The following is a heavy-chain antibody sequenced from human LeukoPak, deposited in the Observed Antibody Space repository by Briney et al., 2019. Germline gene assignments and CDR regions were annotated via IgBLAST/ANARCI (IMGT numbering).Heavy chain of an antibody. Sequence: SETLSLTCTVSGGSISSGGYYWSWIRQHPGKGLEWIGYIYYSGSTYYNPSLKSRVTISVDTSKNQFSLKLSSVTAADTAVYYCASRRVYVARGPQFDYWGQGTLVTVSS. CDR1: GGSISSGGYY. J-gene: IGHJ4*02. CDR2: IYYSGST. V-gene: IGHV4-31*03. D-gene: IGHD6-6*01. CDR3: ASRRVYVARGPQFDY.